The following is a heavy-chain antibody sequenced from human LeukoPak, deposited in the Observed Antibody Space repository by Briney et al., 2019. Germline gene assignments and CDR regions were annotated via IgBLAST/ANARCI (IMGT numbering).Heavy chain of an antibody. CDR2: IYPGDSDT. Sequence: GESLKISCKGSGYSFTSYWIGWVRQMPGKGLEWMGIIYPGDSDTRYSPSFQGQVTISADKSIGTAYLQWSSLKASDTAMYYCARRVSVRGYSSSWVDYWGQGTLVTVSS. V-gene: IGHV5-51*01. D-gene: IGHD6-13*01. CDR3: ARRVSVRGYSSSWVDY. J-gene: IGHJ4*02. CDR1: GYSFTSYW.